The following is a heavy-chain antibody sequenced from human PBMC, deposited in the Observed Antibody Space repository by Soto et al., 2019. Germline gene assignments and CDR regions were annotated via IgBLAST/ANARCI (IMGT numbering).Heavy chain of an antibody. CDR1: GGSFTSFI. CDR2: IIPVLDVE. CDR3: AKSPNPVSATPSDYGMDV. D-gene: IGHD2-15*01. J-gene: IGHJ6*02. V-gene: IGHV1-69*02. Sequence: QVQLVQSGAEVKKPGSSVKVSCKASGGSFTSFIVTWVRQAPGQGLEWMGRIIPVLDVEYYAQKFQGRLTLIADKSTKPAYMGLRSVRSEGTAVYYCAKSPNPVSATPSDYGMDVLGLGTTVTVSS.